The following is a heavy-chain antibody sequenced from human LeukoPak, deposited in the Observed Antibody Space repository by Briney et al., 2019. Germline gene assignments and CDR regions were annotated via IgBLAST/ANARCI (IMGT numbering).Heavy chain of an antibody. CDR2: ISSNGGST. CDR1: GFIFSSYS. Sequence: GGSLRLSCTASGFIFSSYSMHWVRQAPGKGLEFVSAISSNGGSTYYANPVKGRFTISRDTSKNTLYLQMGSLRTEDMAVYYCARPYGSGSYFDYWGQGTLVTVSS. J-gene: IGHJ4*02. V-gene: IGHV3-64*01. D-gene: IGHD3-10*01. CDR3: ARPYGSGSYFDY.